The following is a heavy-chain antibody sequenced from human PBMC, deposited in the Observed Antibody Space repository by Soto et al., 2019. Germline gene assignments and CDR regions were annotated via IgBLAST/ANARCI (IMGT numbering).Heavy chain of an antibody. J-gene: IGHJ6*02. Sequence: ASVKVSCKASGGTFSSYAISWVRQAPGQGLEWMRGIIPIFGTANYAQKFQGRVTITADESTSTAYMELSSLRSEDTAVYYCAREPLGGYYYYGMDVWGQGTTVTVSS. V-gene: IGHV1-69*13. CDR2: IIPIFGTA. CDR3: AREPLGGYYYYGMDV. CDR1: GGTFSSYA.